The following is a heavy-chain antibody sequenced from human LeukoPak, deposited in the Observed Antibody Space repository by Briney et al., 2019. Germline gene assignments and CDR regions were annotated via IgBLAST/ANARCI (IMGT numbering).Heavy chain of an antibody. CDR3: AKDLLGYSSSLDY. V-gene: IGHV3-30*02. CDR2: IRYDGSNK. J-gene: IGHJ4*02. D-gene: IGHD6-13*01. Sequence: PGGTVRLSCAASGFTFSSYGMHWVRQAPGKGLEGVAFIRYDGSNKYYADSVKGRFTISRDNSKNTLYLQMNSLRAEDTAVYYCAKDLLGYSSSLDYWGQGTLVTVSS. CDR1: GFTFSSYG.